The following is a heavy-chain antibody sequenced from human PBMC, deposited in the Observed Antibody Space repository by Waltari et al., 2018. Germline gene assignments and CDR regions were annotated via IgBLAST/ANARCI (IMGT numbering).Heavy chain of an antibody. D-gene: IGHD6-19*01. V-gene: IGHV3-30-3*01. CDR3: ARSRIRGWTHDAFDI. Sequence: QVQLVESGGGVVQPGRSLRLSCAASGFTFTSYAMHWVRLAPGKGLEWVAVISYDGSNKYYADSVKGRFTISRDNSKNTLYLQMNSLRAEDTAVYYCARSRIRGWTHDAFDIWGQGTMVTVSS. CDR1: GFTFTSYA. J-gene: IGHJ3*02. CDR2: ISYDGSNK.